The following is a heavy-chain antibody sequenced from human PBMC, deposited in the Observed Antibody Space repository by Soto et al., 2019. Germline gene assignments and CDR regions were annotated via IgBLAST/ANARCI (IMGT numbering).Heavy chain of an antibody. CDR2: IRSKANSYAT. J-gene: IGHJ6*02. D-gene: IGHD1-26*01. CDR3: TRRQWELLVYGMDV. V-gene: IGHV3-73*01. CDR1: GFTFSGSA. Sequence: GGSLRLSCAASGFTFSGSAMHWVRQASGKGLEWVGRIRSKANSYATAYAASVKGRLTISRDDSKNTAYLQMNSLKTEDTAVYYCTRRQWELLVYGMDVWGQGTTVTVSS.